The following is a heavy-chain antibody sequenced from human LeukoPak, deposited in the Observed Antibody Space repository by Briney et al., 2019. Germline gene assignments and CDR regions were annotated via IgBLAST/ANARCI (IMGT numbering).Heavy chain of an antibody. Sequence: PGGSLRLSCAASGLTFSSYSMSWVRQAPGKGLEWVSYISSSSSTIYYADSVKGRFTISRDNAKNSLYLQMNSLRDEDTAVYYCARDGVVVVAATSGGYYGMDVWGQGTTVTVSS. J-gene: IGHJ6*02. CDR3: ARDGVVVVAATSGGYYGMDV. V-gene: IGHV3-48*02. D-gene: IGHD2-15*01. CDR2: ISSSSSTI. CDR1: GLTFSSYS.